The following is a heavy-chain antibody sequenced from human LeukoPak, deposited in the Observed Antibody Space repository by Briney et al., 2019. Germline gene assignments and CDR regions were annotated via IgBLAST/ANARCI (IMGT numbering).Heavy chain of an antibody. CDR3: ARGYSSGRYGFDI. CDR1: GGSISSGDYY. Sequence: PSETLSLTCTVSGGSISSGDYYWSWIRQPPGKGLEWIGYIYYSGSTYYNPSLKSRVTISVDTSKNQFSLKLSSVTAADTAVYYCARGYSSGRYGFDIWGQGTMVTVSS. D-gene: IGHD6-19*01. CDR2: IYYSGST. V-gene: IGHV4-30-4*01. J-gene: IGHJ3*02.